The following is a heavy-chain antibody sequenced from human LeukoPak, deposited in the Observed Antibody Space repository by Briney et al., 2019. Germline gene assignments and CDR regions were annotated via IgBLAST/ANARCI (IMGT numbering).Heavy chain of an antibody. J-gene: IGHJ6*02. V-gene: IGHV4-31*03. CDR1: GGSISSVGHY. Sequence: PSETLSLTCTVSGGSISSVGHYWSWIRQHPGKGLEWIGYIYYSGSTYYNPSLKSRVTISVDTSKNQFSLKLSSVTAADTAVYYCARVNFYYYGMDVWGQGTTVTVSS. CDR2: IYYSGST. CDR3: ARVNFYYYGMDV.